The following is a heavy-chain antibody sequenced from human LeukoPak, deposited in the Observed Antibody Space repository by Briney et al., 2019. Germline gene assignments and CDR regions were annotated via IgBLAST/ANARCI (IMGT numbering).Heavy chain of an antibody. J-gene: IGHJ5*02. CDR3: AREDYYDSSWFDP. V-gene: IGHV4-61*08. CDR2: IYYSGST. CDR1: GGSISSGDYY. Sequence: SETLSLTCIVSGGSISSGDYYWSWIRQPPGKGLEWIGYIYYSGSTYYNPSLESRVTISVDTSKNQFSLKLSSVTAADTAVYYCAREDYYDSSWFDPWGQGTLVTVSS. D-gene: IGHD3-22*01.